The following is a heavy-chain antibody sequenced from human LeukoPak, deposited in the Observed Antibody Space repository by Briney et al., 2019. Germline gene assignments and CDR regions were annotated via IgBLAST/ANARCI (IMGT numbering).Heavy chain of an antibody. D-gene: IGHD6-13*01. CDR1: GGSFSGYY. Sequence: SETLSLTCAVYGGSFSGYYWSWIRQPPGKGLEWIGEINHSGSSNYDPSLKSRVTISVDTSKNQFSLKLSSVTAADTAVYYCARGAAVVDYWGQGTLVTVSS. CDR2: INHSGSS. V-gene: IGHV4-34*01. J-gene: IGHJ4*02. CDR3: ARGAAVVDY.